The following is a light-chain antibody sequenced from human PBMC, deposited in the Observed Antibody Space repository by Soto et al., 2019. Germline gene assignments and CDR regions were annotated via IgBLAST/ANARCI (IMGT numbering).Light chain of an antibody. Sequence: QSALTQPASVSGSPGQAITVSCSGTSSDIGAHNFVSWYQQHPGKAPKLIIYEVINRPSGVSDRFSGSKSGNTDSLTISGLQSEDEADYYCNSYTTSNTFVFGSGTKVTVL. V-gene: IGLV2-14*03. CDR1: SSDIGAHNF. CDR3: NSYTTSNTFV. J-gene: IGLJ1*01. CDR2: EVI.